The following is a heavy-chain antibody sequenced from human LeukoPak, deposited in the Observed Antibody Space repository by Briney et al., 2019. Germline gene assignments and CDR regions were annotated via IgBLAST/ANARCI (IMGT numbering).Heavy chain of an antibody. CDR2: ISDASDYI. D-gene: IGHD3-22*01. CDR1: GFSFSTYS. J-gene: IGHJ4*02. Sequence: GGSLRLSCAASGFSFSTYSMNWVRQAPGKGLEWVSSISDASDYIYYADSVKGRFTISRDNAKNSLFLQMNSLRAEDTAVYYCAKVYDGSGFYERIDYWGQGTLVTVSS. V-gene: IGHV3-21*01. CDR3: AKVYDGSGFYERIDY.